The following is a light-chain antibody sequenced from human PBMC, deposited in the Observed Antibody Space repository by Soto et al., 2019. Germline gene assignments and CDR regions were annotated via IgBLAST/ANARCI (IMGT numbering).Light chain of an antibody. J-gene: IGKJ1*01. Sequence: SQAVSLGERATINCKSSQSVLYSSNNKNYLAWYQQKPGQPPKLIIYWASTRGSGVPDRFSGSGSGTDFTLTISSLQAEDVAVYYCQQYYSIPWAFCQGTKVEVK. V-gene: IGKV4-1*01. CDR3: QQYYSIPWA. CDR1: QSVLYSSNNKNY. CDR2: WAS.